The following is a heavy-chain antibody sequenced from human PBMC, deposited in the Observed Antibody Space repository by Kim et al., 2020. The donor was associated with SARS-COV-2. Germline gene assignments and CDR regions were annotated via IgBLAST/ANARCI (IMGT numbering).Heavy chain of an antibody. D-gene: IGHD6-19*01. V-gene: IGHV3-33*01. Sequence: GGSLRLSCAASGFTFSSYGMHWVRQAPGKGLEWVEVIWYDGSNKYYADSVKGRFTISRDNSKNTLYLQMNSLRAEDTAVYYCARDDSSGYPNFDYWGQGTLVTVSS. CDR1: GFTFSSYG. J-gene: IGHJ4*02. CDR2: IWYDGSNK. CDR3: ARDDSSGYPNFDY.